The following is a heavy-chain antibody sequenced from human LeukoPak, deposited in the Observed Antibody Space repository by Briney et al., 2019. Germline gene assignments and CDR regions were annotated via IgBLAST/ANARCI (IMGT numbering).Heavy chain of an antibody. J-gene: IGHJ6*02. CDR2: TRTKAKDYTT. D-gene: IGHD4-17*01. CDR3: ARGPTVTFNYHYGMDV. CDR1: GFTFSDHY. Sequence: GGSLRLSCATSGFTFSDHYMNWVRQAPGKGLEWVARTRTKAKDYTTEYAASVKGRFTVSRDESMHSLYLQMNSLKTEDTAVYYCARGPTVTFNYHYGMDVWGQGTTVTVSS. V-gene: IGHV3-72*01.